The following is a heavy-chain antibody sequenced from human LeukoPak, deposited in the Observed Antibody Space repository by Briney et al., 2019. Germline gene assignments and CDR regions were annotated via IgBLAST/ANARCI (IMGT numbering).Heavy chain of an antibody. Sequence: GGSLRLSCAASGFTVRTNYMGWVRQAPGKGLEWVSVIYSGGATYYADSVKGRFTISRDNAKNTLYLQMNSLRAEDTAVYYCARAIAAGRDYWGQGTLVTVSS. CDR3: ARAIAAGRDY. J-gene: IGHJ4*02. D-gene: IGHD6-13*01. V-gene: IGHV3-53*01. CDR2: IYSGGAT. CDR1: GFTVRTNY.